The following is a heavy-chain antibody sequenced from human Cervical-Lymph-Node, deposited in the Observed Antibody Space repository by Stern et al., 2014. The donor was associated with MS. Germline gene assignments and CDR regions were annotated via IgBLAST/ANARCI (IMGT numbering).Heavy chain of an antibody. CDR3: ANYNWNYEAYFDY. D-gene: IGHD1-7*01. Sequence: VQLLESGAEVKKPGSSVKVSCKASGGTFSSYAISWVRQAPGQGLEWMGGIIPIFGTANYAQKFQGRVTITADESTSTAYMELSSLRSEDTAVYYCANYNWNYEAYFDYWGQGTLVTVSS. J-gene: IGHJ4*02. CDR2: IIPIFGTA. V-gene: IGHV1-69*01. CDR1: GGTFSSYA.